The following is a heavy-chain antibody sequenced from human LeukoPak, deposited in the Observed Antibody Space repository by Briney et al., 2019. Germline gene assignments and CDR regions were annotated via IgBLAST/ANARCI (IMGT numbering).Heavy chain of an antibody. V-gene: IGHV3-7*01. CDR3: ARLTIAVVPAAMRRHYYYYMDV. CDR2: IKQDGSEK. CDR1: GFTFSSYW. J-gene: IGHJ6*03. Sequence: PGGSLRLSCAASGFTFSSYWMSWVRQAPGKGLEWVANIKQDGSEKYYVDSVKDRFTISRDNAKNSLYLQMNSLRAEDTAVYYCARLTIAVVPAAMRRHYYYYMDVWGKGTTVTVTS. D-gene: IGHD2-2*01.